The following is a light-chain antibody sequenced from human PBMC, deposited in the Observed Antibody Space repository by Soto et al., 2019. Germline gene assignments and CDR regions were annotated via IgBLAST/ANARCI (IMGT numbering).Light chain of an antibody. CDR1: SSDVGGYNY. V-gene: IGLV2-14*01. CDR2: EVS. J-gene: IGLJ1*01. CDR3: SSYTSSSLYV. Sequence: QSVLTHPASVSGSPGQSITISCTGTSSDVGGYNYVSWYQQHPGKAPKLMIYEVSNRPSGVSNRFSGSKSGNTASLTISGLQAEEEADYYCSSYTSSSLYVFGTGTKVTVL.